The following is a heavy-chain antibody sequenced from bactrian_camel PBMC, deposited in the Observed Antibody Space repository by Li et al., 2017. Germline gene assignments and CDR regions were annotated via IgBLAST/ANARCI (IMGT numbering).Heavy chain of an antibody. J-gene: IGHJ6*01. CDR2: TDSTGTT. Sequence: HVQLVESGGGSVQAGGSLTISCAFSGYTSSSYCLAWFRQVPGKEREGVAGTDSTGTTTYADAVKGRLTISQDSAKRVMYLRMTNLKPEDTAMYYCAAGIRMVACPLRVPGPFGFWGQGTQVTVS. CDR1: GYTSSSYC. CDR3: AAGIRMVACPLRVPGPFGF. V-gene: IGHV3S9*01.